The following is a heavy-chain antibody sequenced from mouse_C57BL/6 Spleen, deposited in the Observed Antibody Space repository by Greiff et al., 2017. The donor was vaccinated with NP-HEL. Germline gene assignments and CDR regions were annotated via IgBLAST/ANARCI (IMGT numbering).Heavy chain of an antibody. CDR2: IDPETGGT. Sequence: QVQLQQSGAELVRPGASVTLSCKASGYTFTDYEMHWVKRTPVHGLEWIGAIDPETGGTAYNQKFKGKAILTADKSSSTAYMELRSLTSEDSAVYYCTREWGYGHWYFDVWGTGTTVTVSS. D-gene: IGHD1-1*01. CDR1: GYTFTDYE. CDR3: TREWGYGHWYFDV. J-gene: IGHJ1*03. V-gene: IGHV1-15*01.